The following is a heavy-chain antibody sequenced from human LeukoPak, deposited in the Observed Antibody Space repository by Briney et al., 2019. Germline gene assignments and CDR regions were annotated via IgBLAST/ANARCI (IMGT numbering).Heavy chain of an antibody. V-gene: IGHV3-23*01. Sequence: GGSLRLSCAASGFTFSSYAMSWVRQSPGKRLEWVSAISGGGATTYYAYYADSVKGRFTISRDNSKNTLYLQMNSLRAEDTAVYYCAKFYDILTGYFDYWGQGTLVTVSS. CDR3: AKFYDILTGYFDY. J-gene: IGHJ4*02. CDR1: GFTFSSYA. D-gene: IGHD3-9*01. CDR2: ISGGGATTYYA.